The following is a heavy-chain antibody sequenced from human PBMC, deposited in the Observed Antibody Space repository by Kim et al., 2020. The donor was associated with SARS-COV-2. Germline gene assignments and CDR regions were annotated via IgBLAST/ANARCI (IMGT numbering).Heavy chain of an antibody. V-gene: IGHV4-39*01. Sequence: YYTPSLKSRVTISVDTSKNQFALKLSSVTAADTAVYYCARHLGGFGELGYWGQGTLVTVSS. J-gene: IGHJ4*02. D-gene: IGHD3-10*01. CDR3: ARHLGGFGELGY.